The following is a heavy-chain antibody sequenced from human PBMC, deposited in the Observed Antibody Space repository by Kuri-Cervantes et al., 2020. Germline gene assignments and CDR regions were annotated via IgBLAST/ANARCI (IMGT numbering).Heavy chain of an antibody. Sequence: GGSLRLSCAASGFTFSSYAMSWVRQAPGKWLEWVSSISGSGGSTYYADSVKGRFTISRDNSKNTLYLQMNSLRAEDTAVYYCAARPLWELLCRDAFDIWGQGTMVTVSS. CDR3: AARPLWELLCRDAFDI. CDR2: ISGSGGST. D-gene: IGHD1-26*01. J-gene: IGHJ3*02. CDR1: GFTFSSYA. V-gene: IGHV3-23*01.